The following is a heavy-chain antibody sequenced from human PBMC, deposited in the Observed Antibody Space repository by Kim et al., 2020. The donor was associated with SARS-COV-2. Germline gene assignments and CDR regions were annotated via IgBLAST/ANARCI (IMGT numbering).Heavy chain of an antibody. CDR3: ARLNSRGYSYGYPDY. Sequence: DSVKGRFTISRDNAKHSLYLQMNSLRAEDTAVYYCARLNSRGYSYGYPDYWGQGTLVTVSS. J-gene: IGHJ4*02. D-gene: IGHD5-18*01. V-gene: IGHV3-21*01.